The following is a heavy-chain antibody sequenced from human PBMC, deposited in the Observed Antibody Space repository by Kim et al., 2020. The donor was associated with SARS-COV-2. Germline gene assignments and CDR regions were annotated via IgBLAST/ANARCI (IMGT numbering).Heavy chain of an antibody. CDR1: GGSISSYY. CDR3: ARGYRSVYYDFWFNV. J-gene: IGHJ6*02. D-gene: IGHD3-3*01. Sequence: SETLSLTCTVSGGSISSYYWSWIRQPPGKGLEWIGYIYYSGSTNYNPSLKSRVTISVDTSKNQFSLKLSSVTAADTAVYYCARGYRSVYYDFWFNVWGQGTTVTVSS. V-gene: IGHV4-59*13. CDR2: IYYSGST.